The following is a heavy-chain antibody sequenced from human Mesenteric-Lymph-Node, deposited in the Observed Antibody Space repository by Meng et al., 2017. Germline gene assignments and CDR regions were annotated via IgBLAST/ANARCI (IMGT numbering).Heavy chain of an antibody. D-gene: IGHD1-26*01. CDR3: ARGNRGSNCGAFDI. CDR2: ITTSSSYI. J-gene: IGHJ3*02. Sequence: GESLKISCAASGFTFSSYEMNWVRQAPGKGLEWVSSITTSSSYIYFADSLKGRFTISRDNAKNSLYLQMNSLRVEDTAVYHCARGNRGSNCGAFDIWGQGKMVNGSS. CDR1: GFTFSSYE. V-gene: IGHV3-21*01.